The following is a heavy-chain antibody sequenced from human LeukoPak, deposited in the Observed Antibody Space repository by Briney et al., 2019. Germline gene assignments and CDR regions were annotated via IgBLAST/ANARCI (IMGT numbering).Heavy chain of an antibody. J-gene: IGHJ6*03. V-gene: IGHV3-9*01. D-gene: IGHD4-11*01. CDR3: AKDYSNFYYYYMDV. CDR2: ISWNSGSI. CDR1: GVKCEGFA. Sequence: GVKCEGFAMGGGRNTKKKGLEWVSGISWNSGSIGYADSVKGRFTISRDNAKNSLYLQMNSLRAEDTALYYCAKDYSNFYYYYMDVWSKGTTVTVSS.